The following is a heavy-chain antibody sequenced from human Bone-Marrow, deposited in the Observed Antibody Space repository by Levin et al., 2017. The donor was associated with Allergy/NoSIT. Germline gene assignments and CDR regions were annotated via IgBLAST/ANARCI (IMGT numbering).Heavy chain of an antibody. CDR3: VSWAREDY. Sequence: GGSLRLSCAASGFTFSSSWMHWVRQAPGKGLVWVSRINSDGSTTNYADSVKGRFTISIDNAKNTLFLQMNSLRAEDTAVYYCVSWAREDYWGQGTLVAVSS. CDR1: GFTFSSSW. CDR2: INSDGSTT. D-gene: IGHD3-16*01. V-gene: IGHV3-74*01. J-gene: IGHJ4*02.